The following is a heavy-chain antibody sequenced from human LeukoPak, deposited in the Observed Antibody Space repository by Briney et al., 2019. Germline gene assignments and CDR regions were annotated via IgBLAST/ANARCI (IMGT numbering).Heavy chain of an antibody. CDR2: IYSGGST. CDR3: ALQLDY. V-gene: IGHV3-53*01. Sequence: GGSLRLSCAASDFSFSNYAMSWVRQAPGKGLEWVSVIYSGGSTYYADSVKGRFTISRDNSKNTLYLQMNSLRAEDTAVYYCALQLDYWGQGTLVTVSS. CDR1: DFSFSNYA. D-gene: IGHD5-24*01. J-gene: IGHJ4*02.